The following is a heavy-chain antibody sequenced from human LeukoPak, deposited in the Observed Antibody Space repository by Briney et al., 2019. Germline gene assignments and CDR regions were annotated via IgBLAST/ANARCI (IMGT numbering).Heavy chain of an antibody. CDR1: GGSFSGYY. Sequence: SETLSLTCAVYGGSFSGYYWSWIRQPPGKGLEWIGEINHSGSTNYNPSLKSRVTISVDTSRNQFSLKLSSVTAADTAVYYCASGLLPFDYWGQGTLSPSPQ. V-gene: IGHV4-34*01. CDR2: INHSGST. CDR3: ASGLLPFDY. D-gene: IGHD1-26*01. J-gene: IGHJ4*02.